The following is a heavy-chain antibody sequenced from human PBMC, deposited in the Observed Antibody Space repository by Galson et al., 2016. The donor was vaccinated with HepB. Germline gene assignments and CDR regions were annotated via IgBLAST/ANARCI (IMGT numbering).Heavy chain of an antibody. Sequence: SLRLSCAASGFTFSSYGVHWVRQAPGKGLEWVAVISHDGSSKDYTDSVKGRFTISRDDSKNTLYLQMDRLRVEDTAVYYCAKDLGHFVGPAIRDNYYYYYGMDVWGQGTTVTVSS. D-gene: IGHD2-2*02. CDR3: AKDLGHFVGPAIRDNYYYYYGMDV. CDR1: GFTFSSYG. CDR2: ISHDGSSK. J-gene: IGHJ6*02. V-gene: IGHV3-30*18.